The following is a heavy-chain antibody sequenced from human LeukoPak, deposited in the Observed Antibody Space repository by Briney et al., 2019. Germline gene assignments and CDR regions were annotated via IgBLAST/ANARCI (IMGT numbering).Heavy chain of an antibody. J-gene: IGHJ6*02. CDR3: ASNLPIGAAVVYYYYGMDV. Sequence: SVKVSCKASGGTFSSYAISWVRQAPGQGLEWMGGIIPIFGTANYAQKFQGRVTITADESTSTAYMELSSLRSEDTAVYYCASNLPIGAAVVYYYYGMDVWGQGTTVTVSS. D-gene: IGHD6-13*01. V-gene: IGHV1-69*13. CDR1: GGTFSSYA. CDR2: IIPIFGTA.